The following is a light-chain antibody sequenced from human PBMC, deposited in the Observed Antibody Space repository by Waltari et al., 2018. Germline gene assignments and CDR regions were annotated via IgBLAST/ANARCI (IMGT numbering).Light chain of an antibody. V-gene: IGKV3-20*01. CDR1: QSVSSSY. J-gene: IGKJ4*01. CDR3: QQYVSSPLT. Sequence: EIVLTQSPGTLSLSPGERATLSCRASQSVSSSYLAWYQQKPGQAPRLLIYGASSRATGIPYRFSGSGSGTDFTLTISRLEPEDFAVYYCQQYVSSPLTFGGGTKVEIK. CDR2: GAS.